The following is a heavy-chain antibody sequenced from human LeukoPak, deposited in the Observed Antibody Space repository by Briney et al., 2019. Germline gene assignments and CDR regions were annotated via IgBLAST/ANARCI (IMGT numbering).Heavy chain of an antibody. CDR3: ARVLTGDASNI. D-gene: IGHD3-10*01. J-gene: IGHJ3*02. CDR2: ISAYNGNT. V-gene: IGHV1-18*01. Sequence: ASVKVSCKASGYIFTCYGISWVRQAPGQGLEWMGWISAYNGNTNYAQRLQGRVTMTTDTSTRTAYMELRSLRPDDTAVYYCARVLTGDASNIWGQGTMVTVSS. CDR1: GYIFTCYG.